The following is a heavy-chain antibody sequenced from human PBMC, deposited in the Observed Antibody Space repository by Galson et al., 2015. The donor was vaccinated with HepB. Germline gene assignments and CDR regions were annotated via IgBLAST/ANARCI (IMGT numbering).Heavy chain of an antibody. D-gene: IGHD3-22*01. J-gene: IGHJ4*02. CDR2: IIPILGIA. CDR1: GGTFSSYA. Sequence: SVKVSCKASGGTFSSYAISWVRQAPGQGLEWMGRIIPILGIANYAQKFQGRVTITADKSTSTAYMELSSLRSEDTAVYYCARADDSSGMDYWGQGTLVTVST. CDR3: ARADDSSGMDY. V-gene: IGHV1-69*04.